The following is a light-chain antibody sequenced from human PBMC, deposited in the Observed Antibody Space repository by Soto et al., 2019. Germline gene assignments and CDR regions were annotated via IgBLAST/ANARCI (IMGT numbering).Light chain of an antibody. CDR1: QSVSSND. Sequence: EIVLTQSPGTLSLSPGERVTLSCRASQSVSSNDLAWYQQKPGQAPRLLIYATSSRATGIPDRFSGSGSGTDFTLTINRLEPEDFAVYYCQHYGNSPRYSFGQGTRLEIK. CDR3: QHYGNSPRYS. CDR2: ATS. J-gene: IGKJ2*03. V-gene: IGKV3-20*01.